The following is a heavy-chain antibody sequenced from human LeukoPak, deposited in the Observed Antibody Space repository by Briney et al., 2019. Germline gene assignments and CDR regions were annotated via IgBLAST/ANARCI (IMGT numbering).Heavy chain of an antibody. V-gene: IGHV3-30-3*01. CDR2: ISYDGSNK. D-gene: IGHD3-16*01. J-gene: IGHJ6*02. CDR3: ARDRVDMITFGGVGCMDV. Sequence: PGGSLRLSCAASGFTFSSYAMPWVRQAPGKGLEWVAVISYDGSNKYYADSVKGRFTISRDNSKNTLYLQMNSLRAEDTAVYYCARDRVDMITFGGVGCMDVWGQGTTVTVSS. CDR1: GFTFSSYA.